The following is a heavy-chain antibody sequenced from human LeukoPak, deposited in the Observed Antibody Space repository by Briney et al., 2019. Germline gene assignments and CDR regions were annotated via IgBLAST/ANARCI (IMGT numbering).Heavy chain of an antibody. CDR1: GFTFSSYA. D-gene: IGHD2-2*01. Sequence: GGSLRLSCAASGFTFSSYAMSWVRQAPGKGLEWVSAISGSGGSTYYADSVKGRFTISRDNSKNTPYLQMNSLRAEDTAVYYCAKDPSPAGYYFDYWGQGTLVTVSS. CDR2: ISGSGGST. CDR3: AKDPSPAGYYFDY. V-gene: IGHV3-23*01. J-gene: IGHJ4*02.